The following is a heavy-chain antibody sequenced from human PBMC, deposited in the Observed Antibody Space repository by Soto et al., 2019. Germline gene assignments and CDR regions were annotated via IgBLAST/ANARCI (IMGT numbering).Heavy chain of an antibody. CDR3: AKDLQRWTFDYYYGMDV. CDR2: ISGSGGST. Sequence: GGSLRLSCAASGFTCSSYSMSWVRPAPGEGLEWVSAISGSGGSTYYADSVKGRFTISRDNSKNTLYLQMNSLRAEDTAVYYCAKDLQRWTFDYYYGMDVWGQGTTVTVSS. J-gene: IGHJ6*02. D-gene: IGHD1-1*01. V-gene: IGHV3-23*01. CDR1: GFTCSSYS.